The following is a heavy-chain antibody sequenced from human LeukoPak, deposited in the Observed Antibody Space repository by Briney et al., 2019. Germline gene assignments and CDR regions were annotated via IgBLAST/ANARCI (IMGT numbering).Heavy chain of an antibody. D-gene: IGHD4-11*01. Sequence: GGSLRLSCAASGFTFSSYAMSWVRQAPGKGLEWVSAISGSGGSTYYADSVKGRFTISRDNSKNTLYLQMNSLRAEDTAVYYCAKGAFDYSNYVGYYYYMDVWGKGTTVTVSS. J-gene: IGHJ6*03. CDR1: GFTFSSYA. V-gene: IGHV3-23*01. CDR2: ISGSGGST. CDR3: AKGAFDYSNYVGYYYYMDV.